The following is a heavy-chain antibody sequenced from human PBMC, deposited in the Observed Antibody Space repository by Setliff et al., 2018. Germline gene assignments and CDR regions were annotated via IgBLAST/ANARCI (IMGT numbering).Heavy chain of an antibody. J-gene: IGHJ6*03. CDR1: GYTFSDYY. CDR3: AKDGSSVVRFLEWSHKGYYYRYV. V-gene: IGHV1-2*02. Sequence: GASVKVSCKTSGYTFSDYYVHWVRQAPGQGLEWMGWNNPNRGSTNFARRFEGRGTLTRDTSINTAYMERSRLRHDDTAIYYCAKDGSSVVRFLEWSHKGYYYRYVWGKGTTVTVSS. CDR2: NNPNRGST. D-gene: IGHD3-3*01.